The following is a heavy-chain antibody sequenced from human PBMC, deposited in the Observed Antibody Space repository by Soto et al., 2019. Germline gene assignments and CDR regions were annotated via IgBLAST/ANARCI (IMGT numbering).Heavy chain of an antibody. Sequence: QVQLVESGGDVVQPGRSLRLSCAASGFTFSNYAMHWVRQAPGKGLEWVTDISYDGNNKYYADSVKGRFTISRDNSKNTLYLQMNNRRIQDTAVYYCARGGVSGRNWGIFDYWGQGTLVTVSS. CDR3: ARGGVSGRNWGIFDY. V-gene: IGHV3-30-3*01. CDR1: GFTFSNYA. CDR2: ISYDGNNK. D-gene: IGHD7-27*01. J-gene: IGHJ4*02.